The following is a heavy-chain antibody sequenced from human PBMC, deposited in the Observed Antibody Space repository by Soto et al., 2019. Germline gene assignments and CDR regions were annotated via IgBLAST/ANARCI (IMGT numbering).Heavy chain of an antibody. CDR3: ARAVAGTQLYFDY. CDR1: GGTFSSYS. D-gene: IGHD6-19*01. V-gene: IGHV1-69*13. J-gene: IGHJ4*02. CDR2: IIPIFGTA. Sequence: SVEVSCKASGGTFSSYSISWVGQAPGQGLEWMGGIIPIFGTANYAQKFQGRVTITADESTSTAYMELSSLRSEDTAVYYCARAVAGTQLYFDYWGQGTLVTVSS.